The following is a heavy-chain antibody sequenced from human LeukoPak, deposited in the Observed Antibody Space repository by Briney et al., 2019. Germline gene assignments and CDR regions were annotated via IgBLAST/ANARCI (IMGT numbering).Heavy chain of an antibody. CDR3: ARGPGDFDASDI. CDR1: GFTFSSYW. V-gene: IGHV3-7*01. CDR2: IKENGNEQ. D-gene: IGHD1-14*01. Sequence: PGGSLRLSCEASGFTFSSYWMSWVRQAPGKGPEWVAHIKENGNEQYYADSGKGRFTISRDNVKQSLCLQMNSLRAEDTAVYYCARGPGDFDASDIWGQGTMSPFLQ. J-gene: IGHJ3*02.